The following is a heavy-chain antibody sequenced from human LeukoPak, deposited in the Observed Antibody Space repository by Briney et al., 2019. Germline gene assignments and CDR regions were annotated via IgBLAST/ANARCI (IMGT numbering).Heavy chain of an antibody. CDR3: ARIQGGCGGNGMDV. V-gene: IGHV2-70*11. D-gene: IGHD2-21*01. CDR2: IDWDDDK. J-gene: IGHJ6*02. CDR1: GFSLSTSGMC. Sequence: ESGPTLVNPTQTLTLTCTFSGFSLSTSGMCVSWILQPPGKALEWLARIDWDDDKYYSTSLKTRLTISKDTSKNQVVLTMTKMDPVDTATYYCARIQGGCGGNGMDVWGQGTTVTVSS.